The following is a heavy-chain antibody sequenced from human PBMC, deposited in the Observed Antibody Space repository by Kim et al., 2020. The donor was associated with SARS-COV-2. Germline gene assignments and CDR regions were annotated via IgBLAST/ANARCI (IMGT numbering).Heavy chain of an antibody. CDR3: ARDLSGYYGMDV. V-gene: IGHV3-33*01. D-gene: IGHD3-10*01. CDR2: K. Sequence: KSYDDSVKGRFTIYRDNSKNTLYRKMNSRRAEDTAVYYCARDLSGYYGMDVWGQGTTVTVSS. J-gene: IGHJ6*02.